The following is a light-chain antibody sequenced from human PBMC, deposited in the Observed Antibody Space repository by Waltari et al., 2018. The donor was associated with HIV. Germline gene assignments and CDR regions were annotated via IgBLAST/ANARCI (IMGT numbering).Light chain of an antibody. CDR2: KAS. J-gene: IGKJ2*01. CDR3: QQYNNYPYT. CDR1: QSISSW. V-gene: IGKV1-5*03. Sequence: DIQMTQSPSTLSASIGGRVSIPCRASQSISSWLAWYQLKPGKAPKLLIYKASSLESGVPSRFSGSGSGTEFSLTISSLQPDDFATYYCQQYNNYPYTFGQGTKLELK.